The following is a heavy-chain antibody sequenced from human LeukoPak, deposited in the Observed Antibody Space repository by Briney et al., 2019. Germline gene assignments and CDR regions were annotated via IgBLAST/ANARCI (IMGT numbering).Heavy chain of an antibody. CDR1: GGSISSNSYY. D-gene: IGHD3-10*01. V-gene: IGHV4-39*01. CDR3: ASDYGSGSYRFDF. CDR2: IYYSGTT. Sequence: SETLSLTCTVSGGSISSNSYYWGWIRQPPGKGLEWIGSIYYSGTTYYNPSLQSRVTISVDTSKNQFSLRLSSVTAADTAVYYCASDYGSGSYRFDFWGQGTLATVSS. J-gene: IGHJ4*02.